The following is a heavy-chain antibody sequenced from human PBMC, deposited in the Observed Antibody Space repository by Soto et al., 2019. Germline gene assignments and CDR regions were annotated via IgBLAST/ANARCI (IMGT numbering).Heavy chain of an antibody. J-gene: IGHJ4*02. CDR1: GITFSNFE. CDR3: AIDYSGSGTYYF. Sequence: GGSLRLSCAASGITFSNFEMNWVRQAPGMGLEWVSYISSTGSTKYYADSVKGRFTISRDNDKNSLYLEMKSLRAEDTAVYYCAIDYSGSGTYYFWGQGTLVTVSS. D-gene: IGHD3-10*01. CDR2: ISSTGSTK. V-gene: IGHV3-48*03.